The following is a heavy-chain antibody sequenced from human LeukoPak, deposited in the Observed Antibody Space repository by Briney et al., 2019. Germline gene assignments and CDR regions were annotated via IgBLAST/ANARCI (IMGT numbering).Heavy chain of an antibody. Sequence: SVKVSCKASGGTFSSYAISWVRQAPGQGLEWMGGIIPIFGTANYAQKFQGRVTITTDESTSTAYMELSSLRSEDTAVYYCARVGDAAAGTNYWGQGTLVTVSS. D-gene: IGHD6-13*01. V-gene: IGHV1-69*05. CDR1: GGTFSSYA. J-gene: IGHJ4*02. CDR2: IIPIFGTA. CDR3: ARVGDAAAGTNY.